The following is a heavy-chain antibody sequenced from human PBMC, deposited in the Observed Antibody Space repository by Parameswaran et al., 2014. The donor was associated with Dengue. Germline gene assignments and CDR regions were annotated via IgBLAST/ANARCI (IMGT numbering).Heavy chain of an antibody. CDR2: IGGSGDSI. V-gene: IGHV3-23*01. J-gene: IGHJ6*02. CDR3: ATAWNWLDNQFGMDV. CDR1: GFTFSSYA. Sequence: GSLRLSCAASGFTFSSYAMAWVRQAPGKGLEWVSGIGGSGDSIWYGDSVKGRFSISRDNSKSTLYLQMNSLTADDTAVYYCATAWNWLDNQFGMDVWGQGTTVTVSS. D-gene: IGHD1-1*01.